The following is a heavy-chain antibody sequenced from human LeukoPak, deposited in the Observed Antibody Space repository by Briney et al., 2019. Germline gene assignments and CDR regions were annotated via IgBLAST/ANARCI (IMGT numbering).Heavy chain of an antibody. D-gene: IGHD3-16*01. Sequence: GESLKISCKGSGYTFTDYWIGWVRQMPGKGLECMGIIYPGDSDTRYSPSFQGQVTISADKSISTAYLQWSSLKASDTAMYYCASKGESYAFDIWGQGTMVTVSS. J-gene: IGHJ3*02. V-gene: IGHV5-51*01. CDR1: GYTFTDYW. CDR2: IYPGDSDT. CDR3: ASKGESYAFDI.